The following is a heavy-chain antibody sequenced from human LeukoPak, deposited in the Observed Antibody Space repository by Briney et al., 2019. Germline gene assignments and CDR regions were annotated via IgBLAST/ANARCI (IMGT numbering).Heavy chain of an antibody. CDR1: GFTFSSYA. CDR2: ISGSGGST. CDR3: TRHEGDGGNSFDH. Sequence: GSLRLSCAASGFTFSSYAMSWVRQAPGKGLEWVSAISGSGGSTYYADSVKGRFTISRDNSKNSLYLQMNSLQTEDTAVYYCTRHEGDGGNSFDHWGQGTLVTVSS. D-gene: IGHD4-23*01. J-gene: IGHJ4*02. V-gene: IGHV3-23*01.